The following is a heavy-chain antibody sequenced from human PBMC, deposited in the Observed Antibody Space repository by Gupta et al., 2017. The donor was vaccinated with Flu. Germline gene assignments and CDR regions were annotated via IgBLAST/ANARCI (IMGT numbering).Heavy chain of an antibody. CDR2: SNPSGGST. CDR3: ARDYAAQRRLGYFDY. CDR1: GYTFTSYY. D-gene: IGHD3-16*01. J-gene: IGHJ4*02. Sequence: QVQLVQSGAEVKKPGASVKVSCRASGYTFTSYYLPWVRQAPGQGLEGRGISNPSGGSTSYAQKFQGRVTMTRDTSTSTVYMELSSLRSEDTAVYYWARDYAAQRRLGYFDYWGQGTLVTVSS. V-gene: IGHV1-46*01.